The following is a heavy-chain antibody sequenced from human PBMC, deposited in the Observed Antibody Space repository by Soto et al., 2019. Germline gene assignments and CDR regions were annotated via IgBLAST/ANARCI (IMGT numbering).Heavy chain of an antibody. V-gene: IGHV1-46*01. CDR3: ARGYSSSRFDY. CDR1: GYTFTSYY. CDR2: INPSSGST. D-gene: IGHD6-13*01. Sequence: ASVKVSCKASGYTFTSYYMHWVRQAPGQGLEWMGIINPSSGSTRYAQKFQGRVTMTRDTSTSTVYMELSSLISDDTAVYYCARGYSSSRFDYWGQGTLVTVSS. J-gene: IGHJ4*02.